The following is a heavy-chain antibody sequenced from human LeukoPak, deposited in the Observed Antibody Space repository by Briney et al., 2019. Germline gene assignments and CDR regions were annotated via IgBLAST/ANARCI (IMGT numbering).Heavy chain of an antibody. J-gene: IGHJ4*02. Sequence: PGGSLRLSCAASGFTFSSYAMGWVRQAPGKGLDGVSGISVSGVITYYADSVKVRFTISRDNSKNTLYLQMNTLRAEDTAVYYCAKISGSSRRMYYFDYWGQGTLVTVSS. CDR2: ISVSGVIT. CDR1: GFTFSSYA. D-gene: IGHD6-6*01. V-gene: IGHV3-23*01. CDR3: AKISGSSRRMYYFDY.